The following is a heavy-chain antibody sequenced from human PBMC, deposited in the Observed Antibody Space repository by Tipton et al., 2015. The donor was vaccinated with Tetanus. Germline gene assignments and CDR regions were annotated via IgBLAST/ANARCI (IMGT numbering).Heavy chain of an antibody. CDR2: IYPSGST. D-gene: IGHD3-16*02. J-gene: IGHJ4*02. V-gene: IGHV4-59*11. CDR1: GGSISGHY. CDR3: ARVPLSLYYGLDY. Sequence: TLSLTCTVSGGSISGHYWNWIRQPPGKGLEWIGFIYPSGSTNYNPSLKSRVTISVDTSKNQFSLKMSSMTAADTAVYYCARVPLSLYYGLDYWGQGTRVTVSS.